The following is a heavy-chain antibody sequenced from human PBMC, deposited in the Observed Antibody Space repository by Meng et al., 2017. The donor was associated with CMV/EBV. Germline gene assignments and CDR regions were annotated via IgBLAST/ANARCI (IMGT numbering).Heavy chain of an antibody. CDR3: ARDGGLIAAAGTFDY. Sequence: GGSLRLSCAASGFTFSSYAMHWVRQAPGKGLEWVAVISYDGRNKYYADSVKGRFTISRDNSKNTLYLQMNSLRAEDTAVYYCARDGGLIAAAGTFDYWGQGTLVTVSS. J-gene: IGHJ4*02. V-gene: IGHV3-30*04. CDR2: ISYDGRNK. CDR1: GFTFSSYA. D-gene: IGHD6-13*01.